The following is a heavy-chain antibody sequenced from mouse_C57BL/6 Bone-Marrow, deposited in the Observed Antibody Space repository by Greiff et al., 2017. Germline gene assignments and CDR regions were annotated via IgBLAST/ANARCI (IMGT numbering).Heavy chain of an antibody. Sequence: EVMLVESGGGLVQPGGSLSLSCAASGFTFTDYYMSWVRQPPGKALEWLGFIRNKANGYTTEYSATVKGRFTISRDNSQSIRYLQMNALRAEDSATYYCASSYDYGSSFFAYWGQGTLVTVSA. D-gene: IGHD1-1*01. CDR1: GFTFTDYY. J-gene: IGHJ3*01. V-gene: IGHV7-3*01. CDR2: IRNKANGYTT. CDR3: ASSYDYGSSFFAY.